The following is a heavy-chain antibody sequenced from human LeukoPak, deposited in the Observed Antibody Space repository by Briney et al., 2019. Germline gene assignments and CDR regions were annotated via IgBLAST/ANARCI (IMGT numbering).Heavy chain of an antibody. Sequence: PSETLSLTCTVSGGSVSTSSAYWGWIRQPPGKGLESIGSIYYSGCTFHNPSLSSRVTMSIDTSKNQFSLNLNSVTAADTAVYYCARLNGGPPDYYYYGMDVWGQGTSVTVSS. CDR2: IYYSGCT. CDR1: GGSVSTSSAY. V-gene: IGHV4-39*01. D-gene: IGHD4-23*01. CDR3: ARLNGGPPDYYYYGMDV. J-gene: IGHJ6*02.